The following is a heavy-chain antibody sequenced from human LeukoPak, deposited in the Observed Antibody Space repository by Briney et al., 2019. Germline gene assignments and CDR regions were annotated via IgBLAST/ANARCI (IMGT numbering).Heavy chain of an antibody. CDR1: GYTFTSYY. CDR3: ARGWNIVVVTATNFDY. CDR2: INPSGGST. Sequence: GASVKVSCKASGYTFTSYYMHSVRQAPGQGLEWRGIINPSGGSTSYAQKFQGRVTMTRDTSTSTVYMELSSLRSEDTAVYYCARGWNIVVVTATNFDYWGQGTLVTVSS. J-gene: IGHJ4*02. V-gene: IGHV1-46*01. D-gene: IGHD2-21*02.